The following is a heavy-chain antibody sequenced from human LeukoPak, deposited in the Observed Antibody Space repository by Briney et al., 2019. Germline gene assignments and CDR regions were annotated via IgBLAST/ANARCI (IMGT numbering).Heavy chain of an antibody. CDR3: SRFYSSGWASGAFDI. V-gene: IGHV3-49*04. J-gene: IGHJ3*02. CDR1: GFTFSDYA. Sequence: GGSLRLSCTTSGFTFSDYAVSWVRQAPGKGLEWIVFIRNKANGGTTEYAASVKGRFTISRDDSKTIAHLQMSSLKTEDTAVYYCSRFYSSGWASGAFDIWGQGTMVTVSS. CDR2: IRNKANGGTT. D-gene: IGHD3-22*01.